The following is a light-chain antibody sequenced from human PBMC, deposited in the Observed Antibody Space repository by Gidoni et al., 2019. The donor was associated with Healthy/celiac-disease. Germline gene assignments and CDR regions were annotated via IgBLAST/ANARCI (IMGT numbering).Light chain of an antibody. J-gene: IGKJ2*01. Sequence: AIRMTQSPSSLSASTGDRVTITCRASQGISSYLAWYQQKPGKAPKLLIYAASTLQSGVPSRFSGSGSGTDFTLTISCLQSEDFATYYCQQYYSYPQYTFXXXTKLEIK. CDR2: AAS. V-gene: IGKV1-8*01. CDR1: QGISSY. CDR3: QQYYSYPQYT.